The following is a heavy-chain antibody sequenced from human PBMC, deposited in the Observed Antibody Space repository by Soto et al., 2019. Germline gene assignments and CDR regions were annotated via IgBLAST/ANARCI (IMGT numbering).Heavy chain of an antibody. D-gene: IGHD1-1*01. CDR3: ARGYNWNDRLDC. Sequence: QVHLVQSGAEVREPGASVRLSCKASETTFTRYYIHWVRQAPGQGLEWMGIINPSGGSTNYAQKFQGRLFLTGDKSTTTVFLELNSLTSEDTAVYYCARGYNWNDRLDCWAQGILVTVSS. J-gene: IGHJ4*02. CDR2: INPSGGST. V-gene: IGHV1-46*01. CDR1: ETTFTRYY.